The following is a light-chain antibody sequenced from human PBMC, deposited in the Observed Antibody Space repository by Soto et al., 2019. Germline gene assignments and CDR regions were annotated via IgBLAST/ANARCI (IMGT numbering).Light chain of an antibody. CDR1: HSLLHSNGYNY. CDR2: LGS. Sequence: DIVMTQSTLSLPVTPGEPASISCRSSHSLLHSNGYNYLDWYLQKPGQSPQLLIYLGSNRASGVLDRFSGSGSGTDFTLKISRVEAEDVGVYYCMQALQTPLTFGGGTKVDIK. J-gene: IGKJ4*01. CDR3: MQALQTPLT. V-gene: IGKV2-28*01.